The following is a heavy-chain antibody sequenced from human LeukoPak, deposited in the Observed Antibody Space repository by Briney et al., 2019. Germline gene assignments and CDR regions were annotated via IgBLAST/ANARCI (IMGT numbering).Heavy chain of an antibody. CDR3: ARASSYCSSTSCYGNWFDP. J-gene: IGHJ5*02. V-gene: IGHV1-46*01. CDR2: INPSGGST. Sequence: ASVKVSCKASGYTFTSYYMHWVRQAPGQGLEWMGIINPSGGSTSYAQKFQGRVTMTRDTSTSTVYMELSSLRSEDTAVYYCARASSYCSSTSCYGNWFDPWGQGTLVTVSS. D-gene: IGHD2-2*01. CDR1: GYTFTSYY.